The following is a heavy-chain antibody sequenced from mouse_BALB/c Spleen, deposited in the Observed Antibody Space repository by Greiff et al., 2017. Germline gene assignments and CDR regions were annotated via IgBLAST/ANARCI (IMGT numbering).Heavy chain of an antibody. D-gene: IGHD2-2*01. CDR2: SRNKANAYTT. Sequence: EVKLVESGGGLVQPGGSLRLSCATSGFTFSDFYMEWVRQPPGKRLEWIAASRNKANAYTTEYSASVRGRFIVSRDTSQSILYLQMNALRAEDSAIYYWARDRGYGYGYWDFDVWGAGTTVTVSS. CDR3: ARDRGYGYGYWDFDV. CDR1: GFTFSDFY. V-gene: IGHV7-1*02. J-gene: IGHJ1*01.